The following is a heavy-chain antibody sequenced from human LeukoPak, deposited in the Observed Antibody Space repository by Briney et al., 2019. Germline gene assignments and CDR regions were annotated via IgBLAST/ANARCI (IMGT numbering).Heavy chain of an antibody. CDR1: GGSISSGDYY. D-gene: IGHD3-22*01. Sequence: SETLSLTCTVSGGSISSGDYYWSWIRQPPGKGLEWIAYMYYSGSTYYNPSLKSRVTMSADTSRNQLSLKLSSVTAADTAVYYCARPYFYDSRIDPWGQGILVTVSS. CDR3: ARPYFYDSRIDP. V-gene: IGHV4-30-4*01. CDR2: MYYSGST. J-gene: IGHJ5*02.